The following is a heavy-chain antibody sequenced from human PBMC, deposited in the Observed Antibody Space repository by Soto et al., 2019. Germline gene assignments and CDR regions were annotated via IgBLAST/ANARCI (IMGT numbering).Heavy chain of an antibody. CDR1: GGSISSGGYS. D-gene: IGHD3-3*01. Sequence: SETLSLTCAVSGGSISSGGYSWSWIRQPPGKGLEWIGYIYHSGSTYYNPSLKSRVTISVDRSKNQFSLKLSSVTAADTAVYYCARVEYYDFWSGYAPDVWGQGTTVTVSS. CDR2: IYHSGST. J-gene: IGHJ6*02. CDR3: ARVEYYDFWSGYAPDV. V-gene: IGHV4-30-2*01.